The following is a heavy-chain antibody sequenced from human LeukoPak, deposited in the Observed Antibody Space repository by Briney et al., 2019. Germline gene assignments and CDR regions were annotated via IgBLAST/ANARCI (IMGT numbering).Heavy chain of an antibody. Sequence: GSLRLLCSASGFNLNKLAMDWVPQAPGKGPEWGGVISYDGSNKYYADSVKGRFTISRDNSKNTLYLQMNSLRAEDTAVYYCARVRFGELLSPADYWGQGTLVTVSS. CDR3: ARVRFGELLSPADY. J-gene: IGHJ4*02. CDR1: GFNLNKLA. CDR2: ISYDGSNK. V-gene: IGHV3-30-3*01. D-gene: IGHD3-10*01.